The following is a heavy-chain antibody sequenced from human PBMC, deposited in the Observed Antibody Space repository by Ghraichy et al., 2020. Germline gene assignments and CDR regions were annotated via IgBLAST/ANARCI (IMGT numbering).Heavy chain of an antibody. V-gene: IGHV1-2*02. CDR3: ARRGDYGFDS. Sequence: ASVKVSCKASGYTFSGYYIHWVRQAPGQGLEWMGWINPNSGRSNYAQKFQGSVSMTSDTALSTAYMELTGLRSDDTAVYFCARRGDYGFDSWGQGTLVTVS. CDR1: GYTFSGYY. D-gene: IGHD4-17*01. CDR2: INPNSGRS. J-gene: IGHJ4*02.